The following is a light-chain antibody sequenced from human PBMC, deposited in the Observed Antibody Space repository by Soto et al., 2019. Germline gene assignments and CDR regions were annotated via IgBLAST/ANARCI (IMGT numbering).Light chain of an antibody. V-gene: IGLV1-40*01. CDR2: GNS. Sequence: QLVLTQPPSVSVAPGQRVTISCTGSSSNIGTGYDVHWYQQLPGTAPKLLIYGNSNRPSGVPDRFSGSKSGTSASLAITGLQAEDEADYYCQSYDSNLSVVFGGGTKVTVL. CDR1: SSNIGTGYD. J-gene: IGLJ2*01. CDR3: QSYDSNLSVV.